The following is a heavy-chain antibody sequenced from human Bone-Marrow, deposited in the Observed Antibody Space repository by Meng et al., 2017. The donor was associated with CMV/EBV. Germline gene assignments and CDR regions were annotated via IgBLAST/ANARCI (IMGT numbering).Heavy chain of an antibody. J-gene: IGHJ5*02. CDR2: INPNSGGT. CDR3: ARELYQLLLSQYNWFDP. Sequence: ASVKVSCKASGGTFSSYTISWVRQAPGQGLEWMGWINPNSGGTNYAQKFQGRVTMTRDTSISTAYMELSRLRSDDTAVYYCARELYQLLLSQYNWFDPWGQGTLVTVS. V-gene: IGHV1-2*02. CDR1: GGTFSSYT. D-gene: IGHD2-2*01.